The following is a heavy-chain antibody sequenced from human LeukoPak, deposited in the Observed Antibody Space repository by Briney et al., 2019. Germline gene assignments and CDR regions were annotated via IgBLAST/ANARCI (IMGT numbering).Heavy chain of an antibody. V-gene: IGHV4-59*01. Sequence: SETLSLTCTVSGGSISTYYWTWIRQPPGKGLEWIGYIYYNGGTNYNPSLKSRVTISVDTSKNEFSLKLSSVTAADTAVYYCARGQYYYDSSGTNLFDYWGQGTLVTVSS. J-gene: IGHJ4*02. D-gene: IGHD3-22*01. CDR2: IYYNGGT. CDR1: GGSISTYY. CDR3: ARGQYYYDSSGTNLFDY.